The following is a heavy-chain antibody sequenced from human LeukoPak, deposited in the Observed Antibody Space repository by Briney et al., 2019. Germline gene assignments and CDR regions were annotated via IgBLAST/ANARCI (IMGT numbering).Heavy chain of an antibody. Sequence: ASVKVSCKASGYTFTSYYMSWIRQATGQGLEWIGWMNPSSSNTGYAQKFQGRVTMTRNTSISTTYMELSSLRSEDTAVYYCARARRLVRGVSLYYYHMDVWGKGTTVTVSS. CDR1: GYTFTSYY. J-gene: IGHJ6*03. V-gene: IGHV1-8*01. CDR2: MNPSSSNT. CDR3: ARARRLVRGVSLYYYHMDV. D-gene: IGHD3-10*01.